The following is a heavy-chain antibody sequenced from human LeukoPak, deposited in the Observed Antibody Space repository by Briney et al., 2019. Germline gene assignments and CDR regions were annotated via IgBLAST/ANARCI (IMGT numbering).Heavy chain of an antibody. D-gene: IGHD3-10*01. J-gene: IGHJ4*02. CDR2: INWNGGST. CDR1: GFTFDDYG. Sequence: GGSLRLSCAASGFTFDDYGMSWVRQAPGKGLEWVSGINWNGGSTGYADSVNGRFTISRDNAKNSLYLQMNSLRAEDTALYYCARAAYYYGSGSYYNFDYWGQGTLVTVSS. V-gene: IGHV3-20*04. CDR3: ARAAYYYGSGSYYNFDY.